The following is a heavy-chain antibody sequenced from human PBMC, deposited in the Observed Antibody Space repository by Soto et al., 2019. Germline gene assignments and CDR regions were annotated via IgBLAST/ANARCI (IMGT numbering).Heavy chain of an antibody. CDR2: IYYSGST. CDR1: GGSISSSSYY. CDR3: ARRGSSSSRGYFDY. J-gene: IGHJ4*02. Sequence: QLQLQESGPGLVKPSETLSLTCTVSGGSISSSSYYWGWIRQPPGKGLELIGSIYYSGSTYYNPSLKSRVTISVDTSKNQSSLKLSSVTAADTAVYYCARRGSSSSRGYFDYWGQGTLVTVSS. V-gene: IGHV4-39*01. D-gene: IGHD6-6*01.